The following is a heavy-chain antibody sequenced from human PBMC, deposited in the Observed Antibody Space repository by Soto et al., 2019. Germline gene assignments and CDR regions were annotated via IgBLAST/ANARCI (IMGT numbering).Heavy chain of an antibody. CDR2: ISYDGSNK. CDR1: GLTFSQYV. V-gene: IGHV3-30-3*01. J-gene: IGHJ5*02. D-gene: IGHD3-9*01. Sequence: LRLPSAASGLTFSQYVIHWVRQAPAKGLGWVAVISYDGSNKFYADTVKGPFTITRYNAMNTLYLQINRQRAEDTVVYYCAREGALRRRSFDLYSLGWFDPWGQGTLVTVSS. CDR3: AREGALRRRSFDLYSLGWFDP.